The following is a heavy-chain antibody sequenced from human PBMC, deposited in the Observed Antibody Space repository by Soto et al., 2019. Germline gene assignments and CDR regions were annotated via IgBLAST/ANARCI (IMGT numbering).Heavy chain of an antibody. J-gene: IGHJ4*02. Sequence: LSLTCAVYGGSFSGYYWSWIRQPPGKGLEWIGEINHSGSTNYNPSLKSRVTISVDTSKNQFSLKLSSVTAADTAVYYCARGNSSSSHWGQGTLVTVSS. CDR2: INHSGST. D-gene: IGHD6-6*01. V-gene: IGHV4-34*01. CDR1: GGSFSGYY. CDR3: ARGNSSSSH.